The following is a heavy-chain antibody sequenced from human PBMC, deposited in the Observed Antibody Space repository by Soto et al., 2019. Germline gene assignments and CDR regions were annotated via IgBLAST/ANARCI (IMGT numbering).Heavy chain of an antibody. Sequence: QVQLQESGPGLVKPSGTLSLTCAVSSGSISTNNWWHWVRQPPGKGLEWIGEIFHSGSTNYSPSLKSRVTMSVDIFKYQFSLTLSSVTAADTAVYYCARERGTGTYQGFDYWGQGTLVTVSS. D-gene: IGHD1-26*01. CDR3: ARERGTGTYQGFDY. CDR1: SGSISTNNW. J-gene: IGHJ4*02. CDR2: IFHSGST. V-gene: IGHV4-4*02.